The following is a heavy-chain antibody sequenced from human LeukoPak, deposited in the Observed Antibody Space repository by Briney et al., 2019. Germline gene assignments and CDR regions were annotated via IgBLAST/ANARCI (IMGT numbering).Heavy chain of an antibody. D-gene: IGHD6-13*01. CDR2: INPNSGGT. CDR1: GYAFTGSS. J-gene: IGHJ4*02. CDR3: ASGNRSSWYYFDF. V-gene: IGHV1-2*02. Sequence: ASVKVSCKASGYAFTGSSIHWVRQAPGQGLEWMGWINPNSGGTNYAQKFQGRITMTRDTSITTAYMELSRLTSDDTAVYYCASGNRSSWYYFDFWGQGTLVTVSS.